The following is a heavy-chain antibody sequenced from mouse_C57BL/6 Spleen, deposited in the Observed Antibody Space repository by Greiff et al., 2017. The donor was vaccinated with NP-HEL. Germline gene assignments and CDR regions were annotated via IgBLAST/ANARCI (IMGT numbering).Heavy chain of an antibody. CDR3: ARSTTVVASYWYFDV. Sequence: QVQLKQSGAELARPGASVKLSCKASGYTFTSYGISWVKQRTGQGLEWIGEIYPRSGNTYYNEKFKGKATLTADKSSSTAYMELRSLTSEDSAVYFCARSTTVVASYWYFDVWGTGTTVTVSS. D-gene: IGHD1-1*01. V-gene: IGHV1-81*01. CDR1: GYTFTSYG. J-gene: IGHJ1*03. CDR2: IYPRSGNT.